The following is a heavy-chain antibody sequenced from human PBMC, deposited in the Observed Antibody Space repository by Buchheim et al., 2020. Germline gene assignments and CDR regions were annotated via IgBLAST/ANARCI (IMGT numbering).Heavy chain of an antibody. V-gene: IGHV3-23*01. CDR1: GFTFSSYA. CDR2: ISGSSGST. J-gene: IGHJ6*03. CDR3: ARANLDVMLFEVIIGASSPWGRGFYMDA. Sequence: EVQMLESGGGLVQPGGSLRLSCAASGFTFSSYAMSWVRQAPGKGLEWVSTISGSSGSTYYADSVKGRFTISRDNAKRSLHLQMNSLRAEDTAVYYCARANLDVMLFEVIIGASSPWGRGFYMDAWGKGTT. D-gene: IGHD3-3*01.